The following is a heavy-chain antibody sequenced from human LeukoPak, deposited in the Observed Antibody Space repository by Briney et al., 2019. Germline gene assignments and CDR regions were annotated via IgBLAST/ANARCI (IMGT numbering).Heavy chain of an antibody. CDR2: INHSGST. J-gene: IGHJ5*02. CDR3: ARGPYFDWLSGFDP. Sequence: SETLSLTCAVYGGSFSGYYWSWIRQPPGKGLEWIGKINHSGSTNYNPSLKSRVTISVDTSKNQFSLKLSSVTAADTAVYYCARGPYFDWLSGFDPWGQGTLVTVSS. V-gene: IGHV4-34*01. CDR1: GGSFSGYY. D-gene: IGHD3-9*01.